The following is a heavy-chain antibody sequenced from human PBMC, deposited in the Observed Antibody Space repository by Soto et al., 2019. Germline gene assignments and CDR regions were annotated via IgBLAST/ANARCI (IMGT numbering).Heavy chain of an antibody. CDR3: ARVRGPYCGGECYPPTPNWFDP. CDR2: IYHSGST. V-gene: IGHV4-30-2*01. Sequence: QLQLQESGSGLVKPSQTLSLTCAVSGGSISSGGYSWSWIRQPPGKGLEWIGYIYHSGSTYYNPSLKSRVPISVDRSKNQFSLKLSSVTAADTAVYYCARVRGPYCGGECYPPTPNWFDPWGQGTLVTVSS. J-gene: IGHJ5*02. CDR1: GGSISSGGYS. D-gene: IGHD2-21*01.